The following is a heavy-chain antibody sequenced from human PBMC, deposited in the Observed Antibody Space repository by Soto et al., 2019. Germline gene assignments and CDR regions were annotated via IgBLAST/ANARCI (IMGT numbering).Heavy chain of an antibody. CDR3: ARVQRAYDSSGCMDV. Sequence: GGSLRLSCAASGFTFSSYAMHWVRQAPGKGLEWVAVISYDGSNKYYADSVKGRFTISRDNSKNTLYLQMNSLRAEDTAVYYCARVQRAYDSSGCMDVWGQGTTVTVSS. V-gene: IGHV3-30-3*01. CDR2: ISYDGSNK. J-gene: IGHJ6*02. D-gene: IGHD3-22*01. CDR1: GFTFSSYA.